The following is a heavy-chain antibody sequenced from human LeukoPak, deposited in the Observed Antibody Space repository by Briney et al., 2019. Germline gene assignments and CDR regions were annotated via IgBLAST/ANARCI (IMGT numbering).Heavy chain of an antibody. CDR3: AVHRRLMVYAGGDY. CDR1: GGSFSGYY. CDR2: INHSGST. J-gene: IGHJ4*02. V-gene: IGHV4-34*01. Sequence: SETLSLTCAVYGGSFSGYYWSGIRQPPGKGLEWIGEINHSGSTNYNPSLKSRVTISVDTSKNQFSLKLSSVTAADTAVYYCAVHRRLMVYAGGDYWGQGTLVTVSS. D-gene: IGHD2-8*01.